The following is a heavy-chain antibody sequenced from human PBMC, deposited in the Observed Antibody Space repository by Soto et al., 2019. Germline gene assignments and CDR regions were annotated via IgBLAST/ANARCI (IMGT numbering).Heavy chain of an antibody. V-gene: IGHV4-59*01. Sequence: PSETLSLTCTVSGGSISSYYWSWIRQPPGKGLEWIGYIYYSGSTNYNPSLKSRVTISVDTSKNQFSLKLSSVTAADTAVYYCARVTAVAGGFDYWGQGTLVTGSS. CDR1: GGSISSYY. J-gene: IGHJ4*02. CDR2: IYYSGST. CDR3: ARVTAVAGGFDY. D-gene: IGHD6-19*01.